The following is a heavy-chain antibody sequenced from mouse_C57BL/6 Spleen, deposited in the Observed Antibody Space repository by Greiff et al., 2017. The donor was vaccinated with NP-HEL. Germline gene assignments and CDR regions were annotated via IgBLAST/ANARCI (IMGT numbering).Heavy chain of an antibody. V-gene: IGHV1-15*01. D-gene: IGHD1-1*01. J-gene: IGHJ1*03. CDR3: TRGTVVASYWYFDV. CDR1: GYTFTDYE. CDR2: IDPETGGP. Sequence: QVQLKQSGAELVRPGASVTLSCKASGYTFTDYEMHWVKQTPVHGLEWIGAIDPETGGPAYNQKFKGKAILTADKSSSTAYMELRSLTSEDSAVYYCTRGTVVASYWYFDVWGTGTTVTVSS.